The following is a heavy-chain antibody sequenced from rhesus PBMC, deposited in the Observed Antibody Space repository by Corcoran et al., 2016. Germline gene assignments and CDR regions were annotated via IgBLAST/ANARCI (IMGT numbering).Heavy chain of an antibody. D-gene: IGHD5-12*01. CDR3: AIHVDTATVH. CDR2: ITYSGST. Sequence: QVQLQESGPGLVKPSETLSLTCAVSGGSISSGYYYWSWIRQPPGKGLEWIGYITYSGSTSYPPSLKSRVTISRDTSKNQFSLKLSSVSAADTAVYYCAIHVDTATVHWGQGVLVTVSS. V-gene: IGHV4-122*02. CDR1: GGSISSGYYY. J-gene: IGHJ4*01.